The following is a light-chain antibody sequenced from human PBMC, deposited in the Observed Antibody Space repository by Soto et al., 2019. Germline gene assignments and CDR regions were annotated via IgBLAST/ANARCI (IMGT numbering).Light chain of an antibody. CDR3: QQSYGTPMYT. J-gene: IGKJ2*01. Sequence: DIQMTQSPSSLSASVGDRVTITCRASQSINTYLNWYQQKPGKAPNLLIYDASNLQSGVPSRFSGSGSGTDFTLTISSLQTEDIATYYCQQSYGTPMYTFGQGTKLEIK. CDR2: DAS. V-gene: IGKV1-39*01. CDR1: QSINTY.